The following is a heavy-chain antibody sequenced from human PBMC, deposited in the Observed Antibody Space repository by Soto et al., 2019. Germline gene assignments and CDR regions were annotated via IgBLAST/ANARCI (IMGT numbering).Heavy chain of an antibody. Sequence: KPGGSLRLSCAASGFTFESYSMNWVRQAPGKGLEWVSSTSRSSSYKYYADSVRGRFTISRDNAKNSLYLQMDSLRVEDTAIYYCARDEATRPGWFDSWGQGTLVTVSS. J-gene: IGHJ5*01. CDR1: GFTFESYS. V-gene: IGHV3-21*01. CDR3: ARDEATRPGWFDS. CDR2: TSRSSSYK. D-gene: IGHD6-6*01.